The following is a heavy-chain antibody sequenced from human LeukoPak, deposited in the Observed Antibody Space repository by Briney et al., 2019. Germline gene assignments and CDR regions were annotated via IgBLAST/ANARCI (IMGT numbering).Heavy chain of an antibody. CDR2: IRYDGSNK. Sequence: GGSLRLSCAASGFTFSSYGMHWVRQAPGKGLEWVAFIRYDGSNKYYADSVKGRFTISRDNSKNTLYLQMNSLRAEDTAVYYCAKDHDSSGWAFDYFDYWGQGTLVTVSS. J-gene: IGHJ4*02. CDR1: GFTFSSYG. D-gene: IGHD3-22*01. CDR3: AKDHDSSGWAFDYFDY. V-gene: IGHV3-30*02.